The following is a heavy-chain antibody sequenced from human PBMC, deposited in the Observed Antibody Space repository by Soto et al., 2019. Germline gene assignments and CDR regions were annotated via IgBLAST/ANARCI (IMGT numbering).Heavy chain of an antibody. J-gene: IGHJ3*01. V-gene: IGHV3-53*01. CDR3: ATWHEREHAFDV. CDR1: GLTISGKKY. Sequence: DVQLVESGGGLIQPGESLRLSCAAFGLTISGKKYVAWVRQAPGKGLEWVSALYDVDGSFYADSVTGRFTTSSASSKTTVYLQMNDLRPDDTAVYYCATWHEREHAFDVWGQGTTVTIS. CDR2: LYDVDGS. D-gene: IGHD1-1*01.